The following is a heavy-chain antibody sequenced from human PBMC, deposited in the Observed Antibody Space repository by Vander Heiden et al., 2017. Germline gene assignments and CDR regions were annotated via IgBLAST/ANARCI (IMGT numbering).Heavy chain of an antibody. CDR2: IFASGET. D-gene: IGHD2-8*01. CDR3: ARAREYGDYCDY. CDR1: GGSMSGYS. J-gene: IGHJ4*02. V-gene: IGHV4-4*07. Sequence: QVQPQESGPGLVRPSETLSLSGTVYGGSMSGYSWVWIRQPAGKGLEWIGRIFASGETRYNPSLKSRVTMSVDRPKKQFSLELNSVTAADTGVYFCARAREYGDYCDYWGQGTLVAVSS.